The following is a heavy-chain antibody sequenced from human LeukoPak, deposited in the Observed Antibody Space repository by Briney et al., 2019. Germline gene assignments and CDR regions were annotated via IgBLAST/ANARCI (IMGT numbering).Heavy chain of an antibody. J-gene: IGHJ4*02. V-gene: IGHV1-69*13. CDR1: GYPFTSSD. D-gene: IGHD2-2*02. Sequence: GASVKVSCKAYGYPFTSSDINWVRQAPGRGLEWMGGIIPIFGTANYAQKFQGRVTITADESTSTAYMELSSLRSEDTAVYFCAREGYCSSTSCHRGIAAAGPFDYWGQGTLVTVSS. CDR3: AREGYCSSTSCHRGIAAAGPFDY. CDR2: IIPIFGTA.